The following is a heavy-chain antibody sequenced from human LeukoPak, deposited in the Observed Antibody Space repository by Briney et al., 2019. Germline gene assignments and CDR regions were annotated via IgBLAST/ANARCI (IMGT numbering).Heavy chain of an antibody. CDR3: ARARGTSGSYYDY. Sequence: GASVKVSCKASGYTFTGYYMHWVRQAPGQGLEWMGWINPNSGGTNYAQKFQGRVTMTRDTSISTAYMELSRLRSDDTAMYYCARARGTSGSYYDYWGQGTLVNVSS. CDR2: INPNSGGT. J-gene: IGHJ4*02. D-gene: IGHD1-26*01. CDR1: GYTFTGYY. V-gene: IGHV1-2*02.